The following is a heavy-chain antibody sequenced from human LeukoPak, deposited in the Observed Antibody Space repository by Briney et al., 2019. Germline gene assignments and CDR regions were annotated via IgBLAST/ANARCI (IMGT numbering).Heavy chain of an antibody. CDR2: ISSSGSTI. D-gene: IGHD1-26*01. J-gene: IGHJ4*02. V-gene: IGHV3-48*03. Sequence: GGSLRLSCAASGFTFSSYEMNWVRQAPGKGLEWVSYISSSGSTIYYADSVKGRFTISRDNAKNSLYLQMNSLRAEDTAVYYCAERWELLNYFDYWGQGTLVTVSS. CDR1: GFTFSSYE. CDR3: AERWELLNYFDY.